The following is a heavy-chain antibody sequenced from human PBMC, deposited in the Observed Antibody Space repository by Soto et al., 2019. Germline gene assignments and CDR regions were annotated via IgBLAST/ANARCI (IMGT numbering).Heavy chain of an antibody. V-gene: IGHV1-24*01. J-gene: IGHJ4*02. CDR3: ATGLGHLGLFEY. CDR1: GYTLTELS. CDR2: FDPEDGET. Sequence: ASVKVSCKVSGYTLTELSMHWVRQAPGKGLEWMGGFDPEDGETIYAQKFQGRVTMTEDTSTDTAYMELSSLRSEDTAVYYCATGLGHLGLFEYWGKGTLVTVSS.